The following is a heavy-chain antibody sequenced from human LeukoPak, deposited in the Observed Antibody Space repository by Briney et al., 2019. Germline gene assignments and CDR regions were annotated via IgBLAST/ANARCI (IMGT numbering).Heavy chain of an antibody. D-gene: IGHD2-21*02. V-gene: IGHV5-51*01. CDR2: IYSGDSDT. J-gene: IGHJ4*02. CDR3: TRRDCGGDCPSYDY. CDR1: GYSFSNLW. Sequence: GGSLKIFRKGSGYSFSNLWVGWVRQVPGKGLEGMGIIYSGDSDTRYSPFFQGQVTISADKSTSAAYLQWSSLKASDTAMYYCTRRDCGGDCPSYDYWGQGTLVTVSS.